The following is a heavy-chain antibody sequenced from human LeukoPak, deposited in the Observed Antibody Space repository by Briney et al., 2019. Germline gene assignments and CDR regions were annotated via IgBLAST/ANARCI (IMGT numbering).Heavy chain of an antibody. Sequence: GASLKISCNGSGYSFTSYWIGWVRQMPGKGLEWMGIIYPGDSDTRYSPSFQGQVTISADKSTSTAYLQWSSLKASDTAMYYCARSYCSSTSCSPNFDYWGQGTLVTVSS. J-gene: IGHJ4*02. D-gene: IGHD2-2*01. CDR1: GYSFTSYW. V-gene: IGHV5-51*01. CDR3: ARSYCSSTSCSPNFDY. CDR2: IYPGDSDT.